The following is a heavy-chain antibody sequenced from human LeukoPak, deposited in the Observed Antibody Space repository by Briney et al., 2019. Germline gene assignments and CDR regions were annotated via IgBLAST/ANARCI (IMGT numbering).Heavy chain of an antibody. CDR3: ARGSRGFDY. J-gene: IGHJ4*02. CDR1: GGSISSGDYY. D-gene: IGHD3-10*01. V-gene: IGHV4-31*03. CDR2: IYYSGGT. Sequence: SETLSLICTVSGGSISSGDYYWNWIRQPPGKGLEWIAYIYYSGGTYYNPSLKTRVSISLDTSKNEFTLKLSSVTAADTAVYYCARGSRGFDYWGQGTLVTVSS.